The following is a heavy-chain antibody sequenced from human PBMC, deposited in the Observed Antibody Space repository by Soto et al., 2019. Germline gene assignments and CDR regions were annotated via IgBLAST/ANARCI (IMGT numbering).Heavy chain of an antibody. J-gene: IGHJ4*02. CDR1: GFTVSSNY. CDR2: IYSGGST. Sequence: EVQVVESGGGLIQPGGSLRLSCAASGFTVSSNYMSWVSQAPGKGLEWVSVIYSGGSTYYADSVKGRFTISRDNSKNTLYLQMNSLRAEDTAVYYCARVGQQLVKGSFDYWGQGTLVTVSS. V-gene: IGHV3-53*01. D-gene: IGHD6-13*01. CDR3: ARVGQQLVKGSFDY.